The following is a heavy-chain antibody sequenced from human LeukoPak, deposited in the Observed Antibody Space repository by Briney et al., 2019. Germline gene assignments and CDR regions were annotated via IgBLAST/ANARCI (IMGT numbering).Heavy chain of an antibody. Sequence: GASVKVSCKASGYTFTSFGISWVRQAPGHGLEWMGWISAYNGNTNYAQKLQGRVTMTTDTSTSTAYMELRSLRSDDTAVYYCARKLIPDSYGMDVWGQGTTVTVSS. D-gene: IGHD2-15*01. CDR1: GYTFTSFG. CDR2: ISAYNGNT. J-gene: IGHJ6*02. CDR3: ARKLIPDSYGMDV. V-gene: IGHV1-18*01.